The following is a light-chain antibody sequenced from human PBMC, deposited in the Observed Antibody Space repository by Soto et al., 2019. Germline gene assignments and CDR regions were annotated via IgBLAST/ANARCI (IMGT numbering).Light chain of an antibody. J-gene: IGKJ1*01. CDR2: HAS. CDR1: QTISRW. V-gene: IGKV1-5*01. Sequence: DIQMTQSPSPLSASVGDRVTITCRASQTISRWLAWSQQKPVKAPKLLIFHASSLETGIPSRFSRSGSGTEFTLTISGLQPDDFGTEYGEQYNSYPWTFGQGTKVESK. CDR3: EQYNSYPWT.